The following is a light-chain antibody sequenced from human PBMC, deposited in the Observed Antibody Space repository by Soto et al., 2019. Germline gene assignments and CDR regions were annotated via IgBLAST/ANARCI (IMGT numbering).Light chain of an antibody. J-gene: IGLJ3*02. Sequence: QSALAQPRSVSGSPGQSVTLSCTGTSSDVGGYDFVSWYQQYPGKAPKHIIFDVTERTSGVPDRFSGSKSGNSASLTISGLEAEYGADYYCSSYAGSYILGVFGGATKLTV. CDR2: DVT. CDR1: SSDVGGYDF. V-gene: IGLV2-11*01. CDR3: SSYAGSYILGV.